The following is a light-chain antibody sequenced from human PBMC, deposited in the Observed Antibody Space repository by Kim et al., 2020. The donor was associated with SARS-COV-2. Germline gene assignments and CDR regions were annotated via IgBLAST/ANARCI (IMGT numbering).Light chain of an antibody. V-gene: IGLV2-23*01. CDR1: SRHIGDYNF. CDR2: EGN. Sequence: SIPISCTGTSRHIGDYNFVSWYQQHSGKAPKLMINEGNKRTSGVSSGISGSKSGNTASLTTSGRQAEDEADYYCCSYSGSNTLVFGGGTQLTVL. J-gene: IGLJ2*01. CDR3: CSYSGSNTLV.